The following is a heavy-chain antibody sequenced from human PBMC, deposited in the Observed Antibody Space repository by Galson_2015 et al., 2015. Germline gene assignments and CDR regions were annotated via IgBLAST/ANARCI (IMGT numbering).Heavy chain of an antibody. D-gene: IGHD5-12*01. CDR3: ARVMKWLRYGYYFDF. CDR2: SYFSGST. J-gene: IGHJ4*02. V-gene: IGHV4-4*02. Sequence: SETLSLTCAVSGGSISSSSSWSWVRQPPGKGLEWIGYSYFSGSTYYNPSLKSRVNISVDTSKNQFSLKLRSVTAADTALYYCARVMKWLRYGYYFDFWGQGTLVTVSS. CDR1: GGSISSSSS.